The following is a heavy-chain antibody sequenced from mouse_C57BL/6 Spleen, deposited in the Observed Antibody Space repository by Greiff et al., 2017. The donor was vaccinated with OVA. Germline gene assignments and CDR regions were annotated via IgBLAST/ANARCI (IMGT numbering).Heavy chain of an antibody. CDR2: IYPGDGDT. D-gene: IGHD1-1*01. Sequence: VQLQQSGAELVKPGASVKISCKASGYAFSSYWMNWVKQRPGKGLEWIGQIYPGDGDTNYNGKFQGKATLTADKSSSTAYMQLSSLTSEDAAVYFCASGLYYYGSDYAMDYWGQGTSVTVSS. J-gene: IGHJ4*01. CDR3: ASGLYYYGSDYAMDY. CDR1: GYAFSSYW. V-gene: IGHV1-80*01.